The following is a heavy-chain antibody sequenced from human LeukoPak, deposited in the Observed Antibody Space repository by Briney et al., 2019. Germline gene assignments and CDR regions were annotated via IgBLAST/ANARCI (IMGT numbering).Heavy chain of an antibody. D-gene: IGHD6-19*01. CDR3: ARVGLSSGCDF. Sequence: GGSLRLSCTASEFTFSSYSMHWVRQAPGKGLEFVSAISSNGGSTYYANSVKGRFTISRDNSKNTLYLQMGSLRAEDLAVYYCARVGLSSGCDFWGQGTLVTVSS. CDR2: ISSNGGST. V-gene: IGHV3-64*01. CDR1: EFTFSSYS. J-gene: IGHJ4*02.